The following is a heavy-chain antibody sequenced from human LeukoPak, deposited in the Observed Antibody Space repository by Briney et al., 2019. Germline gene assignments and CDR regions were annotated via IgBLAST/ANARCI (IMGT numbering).Heavy chain of an antibody. Sequence: ASVKVSCKASGYTFTGYYMHWVRQAPGQGPEWMGWINPNNGDTKFAQTFQGRVTMTRDTSINTAYMELSRLRSDDTAVYYCARATSLVVPAADHYYYGLDVWGQGTTVTVSS. CDR2: INPNNGDT. J-gene: IGHJ6*02. D-gene: IGHD2-2*01. CDR1: GYTFTGYY. CDR3: ARATSLVVPAADHYYYGLDV. V-gene: IGHV1-2*02.